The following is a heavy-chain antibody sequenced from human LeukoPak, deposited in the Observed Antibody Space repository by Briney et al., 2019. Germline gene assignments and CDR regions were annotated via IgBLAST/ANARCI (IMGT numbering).Heavy chain of an antibody. V-gene: IGHV3-48*02. Sequence: GGSLRLSCAASRFTFSSFAMNWVRQAPGKGLEWVSYISSSSSTIYYADSVKGRFTISRDNAKNSLFLQMNSLRDEDTAVYYCAASPYCNGAVCPPPWGQGTLVTVSS. CDR3: AASPYCNGAVCPPP. CDR2: ISSSSSTI. J-gene: IGHJ5*02. CDR1: RFTFSSFA. D-gene: IGHD2-8*02.